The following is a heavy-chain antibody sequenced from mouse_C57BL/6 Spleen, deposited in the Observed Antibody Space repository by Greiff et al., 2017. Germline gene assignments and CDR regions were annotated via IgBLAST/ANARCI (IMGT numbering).Heavy chain of an antibody. J-gene: IGHJ2*01. CDR1: GYAFSSSW. V-gene: IGHV1-82*01. Sequence: VQLQQSGPELVKPGASVKISCKASGYAFSSSWMNWVKQRPGKGLEWIGRIYPGDGDTNYNGKFKGKATLTADKSSSTAYMQLSSLTSEDSAVYFCARSMGSYGYFDYWGQGTTLTVSS. D-gene: IGHD1-1*02. CDR2: IYPGDGDT. CDR3: ARSMGSYGYFDY.